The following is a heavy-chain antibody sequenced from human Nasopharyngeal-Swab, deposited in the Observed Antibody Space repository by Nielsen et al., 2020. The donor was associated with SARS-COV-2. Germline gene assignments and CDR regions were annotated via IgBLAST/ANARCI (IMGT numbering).Heavy chain of an antibody. V-gene: IGHV1-18*01. Sequence: ASVKVSGKGSGYMFTSYRISGVRTTRGRGLEWLGWISAYNGNTNYARMLQGRVTMTTDTSTSTAYIELRSLRSDDTAVYYCARDPYGSTQQLAPRGELRHRPFDYWGQGTLVTVSS. CDR1: GYMFTSYR. J-gene: IGHJ4*02. CDR2: ISAYNGNT. CDR3: ARDPYGSTQQLAPRGELRHRPFDY. D-gene: IGHD6-13*01.